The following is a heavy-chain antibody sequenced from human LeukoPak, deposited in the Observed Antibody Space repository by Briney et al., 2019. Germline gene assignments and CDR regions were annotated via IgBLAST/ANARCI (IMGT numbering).Heavy chain of an antibody. V-gene: IGHV1-18*01. Sequence: ASVKVSCKASGYTFRNFGISWVRQAPGQGLEWMGWISGYNGNTNFAQKFQGRFTMTTDTSTTTAYMELRSLTSDDTALYYCARILGAGYNGYHYYYYYMDVWGKGTTVTVSS. D-gene: IGHD3-10*01. CDR3: ARILGAGYNGYHYYYYYMDV. CDR1: GYTFRNFG. J-gene: IGHJ6*03. CDR2: ISGYNGNT.